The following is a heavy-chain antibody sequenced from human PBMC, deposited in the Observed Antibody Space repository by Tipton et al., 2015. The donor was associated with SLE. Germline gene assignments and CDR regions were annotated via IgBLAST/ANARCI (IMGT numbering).Heavy chain of an antibody. CDR1: GFSVSNGDYY. D-gene: IGHD3-16*01. J-gene: IGHJ6*03. Sequence: TLSLTCTASGFSVSNGDYYWTWIRQLPGKGLEWIGYISKSGRTHYNPSLQSHLTMSLDTSKNQFSLKMTSMTAADTALYFCVRDGATPYEYVWGRPPDYYMDVWGKGSTVTVSS. V-gene: IGHV4-31*01. CDR3: VRDGATPYEYVWGRPPDYYMDV. CDR2: ISKSGRT.